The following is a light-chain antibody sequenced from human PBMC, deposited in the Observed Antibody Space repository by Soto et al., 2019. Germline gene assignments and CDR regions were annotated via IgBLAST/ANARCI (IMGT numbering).Light chain of an antibody. CDR3: QHYNGYPPWT. Sequence: DIQMTQSPSTLSASVGDRVTITCRASQSIKSWLAWYQQEAGKAPKLLIYRASTLQSGVPSRFSGSGSGTEFTLTISSLQPDDFATYYCQHYNGYPPWTFGQGTKVEIK. CDR1: QSIKSW. V-gene: IGKV1-5*03. CDR2: RAS. J-gene: IGKJ1*01.